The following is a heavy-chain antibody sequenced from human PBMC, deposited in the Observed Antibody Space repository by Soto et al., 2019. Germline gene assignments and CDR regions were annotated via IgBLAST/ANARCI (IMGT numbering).Heavy chain of an antibody. V-gene: IGHV5-51*01. J-gene: IGHJ6*02. CDR1: GYSFTSYW. D-gene: IGHD6-19*01. CDR3: ARQLESTASSGRYYYYGMDV. Sequence: GESLKTSCKGSGYSFTSYWIGWVRQMPGKGLEWMGIIYPGDSDTRYSPSFQGQVTISADKSISTAYLQWSSLKASDTAMYYCARQLESTASSGRYYYYGMDVWGQGTTVTVSS. CDR2: IYPGDSDT.